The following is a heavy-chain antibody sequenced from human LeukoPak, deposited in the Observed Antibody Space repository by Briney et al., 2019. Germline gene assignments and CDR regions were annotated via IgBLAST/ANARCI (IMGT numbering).Heavy chain of an antibody. V-gene: IGHV3-30*02. CDR1: GFTFSSYG. D-gene: IGHD6-19*01. J-gene: IGHJ4*02. CDR2: IRYDGSNK. CDR3: ARHWVAGNAPPAIDY. Sequence: PGGSLRLSCAASGFTFSSYGMHWVRQAPGKGLEWVAFIRYDGSNKYYADSVKGRFTISRDNSKNTLYLQVNSLRAEDTAVYYCARHWVAGNAPPAIDYWGQGTLVTVSS.